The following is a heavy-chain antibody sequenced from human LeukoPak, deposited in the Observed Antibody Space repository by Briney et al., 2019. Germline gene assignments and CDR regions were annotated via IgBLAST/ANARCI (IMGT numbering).Heavy chain of an antibody. CDR2: IYYSGST. D-gene: IGHD2-15*01. Sequence: SQTLSLTCTVSGGSISSGNYYWSWIRQPPGKGLEWIGYIYYSGSTYYNPSLKSRVIISVDTSKNQFSLKLSSVSAADTAVYYCARAILGYCSGGICSPGYYYYMDVWGKGTTVTVS. V-gene: IGHV4-30-4*08. J-gene: IGHJ6*03. CDR1: GGSISSGNYY. CDR3: ARAILGYCSGGICSPGYYYYMDV.